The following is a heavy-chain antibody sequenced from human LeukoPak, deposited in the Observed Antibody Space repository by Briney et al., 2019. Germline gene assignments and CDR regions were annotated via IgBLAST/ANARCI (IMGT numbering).Heavy chain of an antibody. Sequence: ASVTVSCKASGYTFTSYEINWVRQATGQGLEWMGWMNPNSGNTGYEQKFQGRVTMTRNTSTSTAYMELSSLRSEDTALYYWARVRDGTQDYDFWSGYYLYYYYYYYMDVWGKGTTVTVSS. J-gene: IGHJ6*03. CDR3: ARVRDGTQDYDFWSGYYLYYYYYYYMDV. CDR2: MNPNSGNT. CDR1: GYTFTSYE. D-gene: IGHD3-3*01. V-gene: IGHV1-8*01.